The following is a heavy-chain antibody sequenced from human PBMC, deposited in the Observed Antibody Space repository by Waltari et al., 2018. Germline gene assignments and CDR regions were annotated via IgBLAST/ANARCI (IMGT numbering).Heavy chain of an antibody. CDR3: ARDRTATIVQGLIINGVDAMDV. V-gene: IGHV3-33*01. CDR2: RWYEERKN. J-gene: IGHJ6*02. D-gene: IGHD3-10*01. CDR1: GFTLSSYG. Sequence: QVQLVESGGGVVQTGRSLRLSCAASGFTLSSYGFHLFRQASCEGGGGGGVRWYEERKNNNATSGKGPFTISQDDSMNPLYLQMNSLRAEDTALYYCARDRTATIVQGLIINGVDAMDVWGQGTTVTVSS.